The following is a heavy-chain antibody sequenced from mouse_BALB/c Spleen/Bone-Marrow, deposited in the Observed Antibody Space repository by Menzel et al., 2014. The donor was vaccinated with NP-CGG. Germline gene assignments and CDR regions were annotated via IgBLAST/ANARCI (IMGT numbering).Heavy chain of an antibody. CDR2: INPSNGGT. D-gene: IGHD3-2*01. J-gene: IGHJ3*01. Sequence: QVQLQQPGAELVKPGASVKLSCKASGYTFTIYYMFWVKQRPGQGLEWIGEINPSNGGTNFNEKFKSKATLTVDKSSSTAYMQLSSLTSEDSAVYYCTRNGPDSSGYPAWFAYWGQRTLVTVSA. CDR3: TRNGPDSSGYPAWFAY. V-gene: IGHV1S81*02. CDR1: GYTFTIYY.